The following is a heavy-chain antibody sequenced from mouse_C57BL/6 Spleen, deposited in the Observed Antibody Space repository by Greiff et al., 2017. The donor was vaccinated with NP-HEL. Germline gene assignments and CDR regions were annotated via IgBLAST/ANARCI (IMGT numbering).Heavy chain of an antibody. D-gene: IGHD1-1*01. CDR3: TRSLYYGSREFAY. Sequence: VQLKESGTVLARPGASVKMSCKTSGYTFTSYWMHWVKQRPGQGLEWIGAIYPGNSDTSYNQKFKGKAKLTAVTSASTAYMELSSLTNEDSAVYYCTRSLYYGSREFAYWGQGTLVTVSA. CDR1: GYTFTSYW. J-gene: IGHJ3*01. V-gene: IGHV1-5*01. CDR2: IYPGNSDT.